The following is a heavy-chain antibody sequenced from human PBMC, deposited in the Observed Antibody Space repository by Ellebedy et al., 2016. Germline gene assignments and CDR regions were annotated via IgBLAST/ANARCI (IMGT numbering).Heavy chain of an antibody. V-gene: IGHV1-69*04. Sequence: SVKVSCKASRGTFSSYAISWVRQAPGQGLEWMGRIIPIVGIAIYAQKFQGRVTITADKSTSTAYMELCSLRSEDTGVYYCARAEDTAMVFDYWGQGTLVTVSS. CDR1: RGTFSSYA. D-gene: IGHD5-18*01. J-gene: IGHJ4*02. CDR3: ARAEDTAMVFDY. CDR2: IIPIVGIA.